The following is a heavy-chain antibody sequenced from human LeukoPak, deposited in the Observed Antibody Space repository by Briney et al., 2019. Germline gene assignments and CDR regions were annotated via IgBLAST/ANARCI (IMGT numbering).Heavy chain of an antibody. D-gene: IGHD3-22*01. CDR2: IYRTGTT. V-gene: IGHV4-38-2*02. CDR3: ARDRYYYDSSGRPFDY. Sequence: SETLSLTCTVSGYSIGNGYFWGWIRQPPGKGLEWIGNIYRTGTTFYNPSLQSRVSMSVDTSKNTFSLNLKSVTAADTAVYYCARDRYYYDSSGRPFDYWGQGTLVTVSS. CDR1: GYSIGNGYF. J-gene: IGHJ4*02.